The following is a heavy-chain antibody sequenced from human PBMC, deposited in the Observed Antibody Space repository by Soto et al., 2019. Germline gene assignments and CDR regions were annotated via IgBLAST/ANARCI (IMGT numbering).Heavy chain of an antibody. CDR2: VYHSGST. CDR3: ARTDYDSSGYYFDY. J-gene: IGHJ4*02. Sequence: QVQLQESGPGLVKPSGTLSLTCAVSGGSISSNNWWSWVRQPPGQGLEWIGEVYHSGSTNYNPSLNSRVTISVDESKNQFSLKMSSVTAADTAVYYCARTDYDSSGYYFDYWSQGTLVTVSS. CDR1: GGSISSNNW. D-gene: IGHD3-22*01. V-gene: IGHV4-4*02.